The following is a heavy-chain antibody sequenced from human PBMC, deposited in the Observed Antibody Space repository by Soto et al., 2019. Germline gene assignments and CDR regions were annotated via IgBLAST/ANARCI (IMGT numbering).Heavy chain of an antibody. Sequence: GGSLRLSCAASGFTLSSYGMHWVRQAPGKGLEWVAVISYDGSNKYYADSVKGRFTISRDNSKNTLYLQMNSLRAEDTAVYYCAKETRYGDYYYGMDVWGQGTTVTVSS. CDR2: ISYDGSNK. J-gene: IGHJ6*02. CDR3: AKETRYGDYYYGMDV. CDR1: GFTLSSYG. V-gene: IGHV3-30*18. D-gene: IGHD4-17*01.